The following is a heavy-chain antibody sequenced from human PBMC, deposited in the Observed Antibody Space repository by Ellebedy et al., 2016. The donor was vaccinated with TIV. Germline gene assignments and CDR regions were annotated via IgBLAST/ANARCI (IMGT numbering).Heavy chain of an antibody. V-gene: IGHV3-48*02. J-gene: IGHJ3*02. CDR1: GFTVSTYS. CDR2: ISSSGRTI. CDR3: ARAHYYDTSGYSALRAFDI. Sequence: LSLTCAASGFTVSTYSMNWVRQAPGKGLEWVSYISSSGRTIYYAESVEGRFTISRDNAKNSLFLQMDSLRDEDTAIYYCARAHYYDTSGYSALRAFDIWGQGTMVTVSS. D-gene: IGHD3-22*01.